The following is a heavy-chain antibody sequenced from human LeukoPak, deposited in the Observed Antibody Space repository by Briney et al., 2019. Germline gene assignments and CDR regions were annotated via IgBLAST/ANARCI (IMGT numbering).Heavy chain of an antibody. CDR1: GGSISSGSYY. V-gene: IGHV4-39*01. CDR3: ARQAAYCSSGSCYPNWFDP. J-gene: IGHJ5*02. D-gene: IGHD2-15*01. Sequence: PSETLSLTCTVSGGSISSGSYYWGWIRQPPGKGLESIGSIYYTGSTYYNPSLKSRVTISVDTSKNQFSLKLSSVTAADTAVYYCARQAAYCSSGSCYPNWFDPWGQGTLVTVSS. CDR2: IYYTGST.